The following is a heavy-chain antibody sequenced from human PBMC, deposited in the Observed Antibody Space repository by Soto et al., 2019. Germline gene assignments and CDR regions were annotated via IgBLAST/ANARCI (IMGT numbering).Heavy chain of an antibody. V-gene: IGHV4-39*01. D-gene: IGHD6-19*01. CDR2: IYYSGST. CDR3: ARLSVRSGSDY. J-gene: IGHJ4*02. CDR1: GGSISSSSYY. Sequence: QLQLQESGPGLVKPSETLSLTCTVSGGSISSSSYYWGWIRQPPGKGLEWIGSIYYSGSTYYNPSLTTRVTISGDTSQNRFSLKLGSVPAADTAGYYCARLSVRSGSDYWGQGTLVTVSS.